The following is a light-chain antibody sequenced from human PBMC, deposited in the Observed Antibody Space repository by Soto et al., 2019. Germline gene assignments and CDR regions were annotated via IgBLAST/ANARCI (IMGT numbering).Light chain of an antibody. V-gene: IGLV2-14*03. J-gene: IGLJ1*01. CDR3: SSYTSSSTPLCV. Sequence: QSVLTQPASVSGSPGQSITISCTGTSSDVGGYNYVSWYQQHPGKAPKLMIYDVSNRPSGVSNRFFGSKSGNTASLTISGLQAEDEADYYCSSYTSSSTPLCVFRTGNEVPGL. CDR1: SSDVGGYNY. CDR2: DVS.